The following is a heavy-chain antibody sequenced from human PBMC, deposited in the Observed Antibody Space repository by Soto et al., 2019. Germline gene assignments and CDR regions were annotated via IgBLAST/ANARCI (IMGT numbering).Heavy chain of an antibody. CDR3: ARASLMITFGGVIVNTPTAFDI. CDR1: GGTFSSYA. CDR2: IIPIFGTA. V-gene: IGHV1-69*13. J-gene: IGHJ3*02. D-gene: IGHD3-16*02. Sequence: SVKVSCKASGGTFSSYAISWVRQAPGQGLEWMGGIIPIFGTANYAQKFQGRVTITADESTSTAYMELSSLRSEDTAVYYCARASLMITFGGVIVNTPTAFDIGGQGTMVPVS.